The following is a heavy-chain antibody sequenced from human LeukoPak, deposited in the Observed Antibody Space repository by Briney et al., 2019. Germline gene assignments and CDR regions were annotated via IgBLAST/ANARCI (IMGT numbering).Heavy chain of an antibody. CDR1: GGSISSSSYY. CDR2: IYYTGRT. CDR3: ARHARIRFLEDWFDP. D-gene: IGHD3-3*01. V-gene: IGHV4-39*01. J-gene: IGHJ5*02. Sequence: SETLSLTCTVSGGSISSSSYYWGWIRQPPGNGLEWIGSIYYTGRTYYHTSLKSRVTISVDTSKNQFSLKLTSVTAADTAVYYCARHARIRFLEDWFDPWGQGTLVTVSS.